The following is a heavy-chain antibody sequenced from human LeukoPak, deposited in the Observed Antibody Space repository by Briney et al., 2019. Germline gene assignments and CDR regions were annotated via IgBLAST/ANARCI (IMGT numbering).Heavy chain of an antibody. CDR1: GYTFTGYY. D-gene: IGHD3-10*01. J-gene: IGHJ5*02. V-gene: IGHV1-2*04. CDR2: INPNSGGT. CDR3: ARARLVRGVIPYNWFDP. Sequence: ASVKVSCKASGYTFTGYYMHWVRQAPGQGLEWMGWINPNSGGTNYAQKFQGWVTMTRDTSISTAYMELSRLRSDDTAVYYCARARLVRGVIPYNWFDPWGQGTLVTVSS.